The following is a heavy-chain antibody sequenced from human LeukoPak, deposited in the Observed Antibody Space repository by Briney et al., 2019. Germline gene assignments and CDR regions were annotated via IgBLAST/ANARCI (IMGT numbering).Heavy chain of an antibody. V-gene: IGHV5-51*01. CDR1: GYSFTSYW. J-gene: IGHJ5*02. D-gene: IGHD3-22*01. CDR3: ARGKWLSFNWFDP. Sequence: GESLEISCKGSGYSFTSYWIGWVRQMPGKGLEWMGIIYPGDSDTRYSPSFQGQVTISADKSIGTAYLQWSSLKASDTAMYYCARGKWLSFNWFDPWGQGTLVTVSS. CDR2: IYPGDSDT.